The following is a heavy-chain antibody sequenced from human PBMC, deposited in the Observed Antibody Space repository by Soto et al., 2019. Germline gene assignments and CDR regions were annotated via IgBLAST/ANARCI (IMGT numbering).Heavy chain of an antibody. CDR3: ASSYYDYVWGSYRYSEFDY. CDR1: GGTFSSYA. V-gene: IGHV1-69*01. CDR2: IIPIFGTA. J-gene: IGHJ4*02. Sequence: QVQLVQSGAEVKKPGSSVKVSCKASGGTFSSYAISWVRQAPGQGLEWMGGIIPIFGTANYAQKFQGRVTITADESTSTAYMELSSLRPEDTAVYYCASSYYDYVWGSYRYSEFDYWGQGTLVTVSS. D-gene: IGHD3-16*02.